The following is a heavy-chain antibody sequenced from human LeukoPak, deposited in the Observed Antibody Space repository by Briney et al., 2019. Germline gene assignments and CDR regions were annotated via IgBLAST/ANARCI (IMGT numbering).Heavy chain of an antibody. Sequence: GGSLRLSCAASGFTFSSYWMRWVRQAPGKGLVWFSRINSDGSSTSYADSVKGRFTISRDNAKNTLYLQMNSLRAEDTAVYYCARFRTVTIAFDIWGQGTMVTVSS. J-gene: IGHJ3*02. V-gene: IGHV3-74*01. CDR2: INSDGSST. CDR3: ARFRTVTIAFDI. CDR1: GFTFSSYW. D-gene: IGHD4-17*01.